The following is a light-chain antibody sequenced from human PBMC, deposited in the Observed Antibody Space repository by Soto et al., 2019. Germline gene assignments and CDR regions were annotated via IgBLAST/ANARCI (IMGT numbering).Light chain of an antibody. CDR3: QQYNTYPNT. CDR2: DAS. Sequence: DIQMTQSPSTLSGSVGDRVTITCRASQTISSWLAWYQQKPGKAPKLLIYDASNLESGVPSTFSGSGSGTEFTLTISSLQSDDFAAYYCQQYNTYPNTFGQGTKVDIK. CDR1: QTISSW. J-gene: IGKJ2*01. V-gene: IGKV1-5*01.